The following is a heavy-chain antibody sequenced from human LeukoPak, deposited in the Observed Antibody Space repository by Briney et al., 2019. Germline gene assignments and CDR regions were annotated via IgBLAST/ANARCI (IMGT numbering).Heavy chain of an antibody. CDR2: IRSKANSYAT. CDR3: TRHSDGGSGWWGDYHYYYGMDV. Sequence: GGSLRLSCAASGFTFSGSAMHWVRQASGKGLEWVGRIRSKANSYATAYAASVKGRFTISRDDSKNTAYLQMNSLKTEDTAVYYCTRHSDGGSGWWGDYHYYYGMDVWGQGTTVTVSS. CDR1: GFTFSGSA. J-gene: IGHJ6*02. D-gene: IGHD6-19*01. V-gene: IGHV3-73*01.